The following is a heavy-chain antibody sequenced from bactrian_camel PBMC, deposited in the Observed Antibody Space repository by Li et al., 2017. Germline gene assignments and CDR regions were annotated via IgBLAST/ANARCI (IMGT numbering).Heavy chain of an antibody. CDR2: RDRDGHT. D-gene: IGHD2*01. V-gene: IGHV3S53*01. J-gene: IGHJ4*01. CDR3: AADVPLSALSGDRRSTVVVTGTEPVRYNY. Sequence: QLVESGGGSVQSGGSLRLSCAFSGYVSHTICLGWFCQVPGNEREEVAIRDRDGHTRYADSVKGRFTISRDKAKNTAYLQMNSLKPEDTAMYYCAADVPLSALSGDRRSTVVVTGTEPVRYNYWEQGTQVTVS. CDR1: GYVSHTIC.